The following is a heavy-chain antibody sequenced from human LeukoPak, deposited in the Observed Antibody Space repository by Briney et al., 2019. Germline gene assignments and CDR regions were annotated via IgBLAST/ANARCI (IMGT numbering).Heavy chain of an antibody. J-gene: IGHJ4*02. CDR3: AREADYYDSSGLPYFDY. D-gene: IGHD3-22*01. CDR1: GGTFSSYA. V-gene: IGHV1-69*13. CDR2: IIPIFGTA. Sequence: GASVKVSCKASGGTFSSYAISWVRQAPGQGLEWMGGIIPIFGTANYAQKFQCRVTITADESTSTAYMELSSLRSEDTAVYYCAREADYYDSSGLPYFDYWGQGTLVTVSS.